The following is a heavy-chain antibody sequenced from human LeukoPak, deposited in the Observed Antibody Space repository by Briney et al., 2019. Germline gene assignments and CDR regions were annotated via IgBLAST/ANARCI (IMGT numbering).Heavy chain of an antibody. D-gene: IGHD3-3*01. J-gene: IGHJ5*02. Sequence: ASVKASCKASGYTFTGYYMHWVRQAPGQGLEWMGWINPNSGGTNYAQKFRGRVTMTGDTSISTAYMELSRLRSDDTAVYYCAREEGITIFGVVSTRDKNWFDPWGQGTLVTVSS. CDR2: INPNSGGT. CDR3: AREEGITIFGVVSTRDKNWFDP. CDR1: GYTFTGYY. V-gene: IGHV1-2*02.